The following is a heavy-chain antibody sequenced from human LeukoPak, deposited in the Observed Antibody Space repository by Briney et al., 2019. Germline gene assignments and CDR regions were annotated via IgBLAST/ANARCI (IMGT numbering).Heavy chain of an antibody. CDR1: GFTFSSYA. CDR3: AEAWVTIFGVVNPFDY. J-gene: IGHJ4*02. CDR2: ISGSGGST. V-gene: IGHV3-23*01. D-gene: IGHD3-3*01. Sequence: GGSLRLSCAASGFTFSSYAMSWVRQAPGKGLEWVSAISGSGGSTYYADSVKGRFTISRDNSKNTLYLQMNSLRAEDTAVYYCAEAWVTIFGVVNPFDYWGQGTLVTVSS.